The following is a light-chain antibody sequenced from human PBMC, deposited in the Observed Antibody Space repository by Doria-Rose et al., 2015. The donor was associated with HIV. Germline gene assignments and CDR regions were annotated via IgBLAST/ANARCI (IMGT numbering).Light chain of an antibody. CDR3: QQFSNWPLA. CDR2: GAS. CDR1: QSIGTN. Sequence: EIVMTQSPATLSVSPGGRATLSCRASQSIGTNLAWYQQKPGQAPRLLIYGASARAADIPARFSGSGSGTEFTPTISNMESEDFAVCFCQQFSNWPLAFGGGARVEMK. J-gene: IGKJ4*01. V-gene: IGKV3-15*01.